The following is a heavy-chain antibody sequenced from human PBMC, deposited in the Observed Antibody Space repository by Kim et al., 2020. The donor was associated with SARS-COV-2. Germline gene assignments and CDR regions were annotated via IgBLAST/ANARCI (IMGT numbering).Heavy chain of an antibody. Sequence: ASVKVSCKSSGYTFTSYYMHWVRQAPGQGLEWMGIINPSGGSTSYAQKFQGRVTMTRDTSTSTVYMELSSLRSEDTAVYYCAREEIYYGSGSYFYYYYGMDVWGQGTTVTVSS. CDR2: INPSGGST. CDR3: AREEIYYGSGSYFYYYYGMDV. D-gene: IGHD3-10*01. CDR1: GYTFTSYY. J-gene: IGHJ6*02. V-gene: IGHV1-46*01.